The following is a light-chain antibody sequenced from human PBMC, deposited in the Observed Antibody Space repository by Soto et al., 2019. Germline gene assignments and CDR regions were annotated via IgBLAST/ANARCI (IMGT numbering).Light chain of an antibody. CDR2: AAS. J-gene: IGKJ4*01. CDR1: QGIGNY. CDR3: QQYKSYPLT. V-gene: IGKV1-16*02. Sequence: DIQMTQSTSSLSASVGDRVTITCRASQGIGNYLAWFQQKPGKAPRSLIYAASSSQTGVPSKFSGSGSGTDFILTISSLQPEDSAIYYCQQYKSYPLTFGGGTKVEIK.